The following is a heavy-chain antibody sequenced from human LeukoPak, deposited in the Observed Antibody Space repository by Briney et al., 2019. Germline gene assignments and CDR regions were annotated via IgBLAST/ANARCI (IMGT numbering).Heavy chain of an antibody. Sequence: GGALRHSCAASGFTFSSYWMSWVRPAPGKGLEWVVNIKQDGGEKYYVDSVKGRFTTSRDHAKNSLYLQMNSLRAEDTAVYYCASSMAATIGRWGQGTLVTVSS. CDR3: ASSMAATIGR. V-gene: IGHV3-7*01. D-gene: IGHD5-24*01. J-gene: IGHJ4*02. CDR2: IKQDGGEK. CDR1: GFTFSSYW.